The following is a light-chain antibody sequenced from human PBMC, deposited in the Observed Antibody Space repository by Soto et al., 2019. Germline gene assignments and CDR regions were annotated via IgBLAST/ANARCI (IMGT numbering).Light chain of an antibody. CDR1: QSVSSN. Sequence: EILMTQSPATLSVSPGERATLSCRASQSVSSNLAWYQQKPGQPPRLLIYGASTRATGVPARFTGSGSGSDFTLTISGLQSEDFAFYYCQQGHNWPLTFGQGTRLEI. V-gene: IGKV3-15*01. J-gene: IGKJ2*01. CDR2: GAS. CDR3: QQGHNWPLT.